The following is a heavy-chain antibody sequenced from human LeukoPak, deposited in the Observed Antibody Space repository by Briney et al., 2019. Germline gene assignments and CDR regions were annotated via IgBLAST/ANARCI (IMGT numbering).Heavy chain of an antibody. J-gene: IGHJ4*02. CDR1: GFTFSSYL. V-gene: IGHV3-7*04. D-gene: IGHD3-9*01. Sequence: GGSLRLSCAASGFTFSSYLMSWVRQAPGKGLAWVANIKRDGSEKYYVDSVKGRFTISRDNAKNSLYLQMNSLRAEDTAVYFCARDAILTGRFDYWGQGTLVTVSS. CDR3: ARDAILTGRFDY. CDR2: IKRDGSEK.